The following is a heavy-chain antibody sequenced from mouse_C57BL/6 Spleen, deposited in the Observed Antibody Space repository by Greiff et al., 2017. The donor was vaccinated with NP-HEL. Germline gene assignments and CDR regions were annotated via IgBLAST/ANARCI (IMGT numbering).Heavy chain of an antibody. V-gene: IGHV14-4*01. J-gene: IGHJ2*01. CDR3: TTAGTGTYYFDY. Sequence: DVQLQESGAELVRPGASVKLSCTASGFNIKDDYMHWVKQRPEQGLEWIGWIDPENGDTEYASKFQGKATITADTSSNTAYLQLSSLTSEDTAVYYCTTAGTGTYYFDYWGQGTTLTVSS. CDR2: IDPENGDT. CDR1: GFNIKDDY. D-gene: IGHD4-1*01.